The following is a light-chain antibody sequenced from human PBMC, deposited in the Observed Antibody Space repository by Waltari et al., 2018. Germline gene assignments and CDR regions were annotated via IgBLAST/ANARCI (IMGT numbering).Light chain of an antibody. CDR2: QAS. Sequence: DIQMTQSPSTLSASVVDRVTITCRASESISTWLAWYQQKPGKAPKVLIFQASSLESDVPSRFSGSGSGTEFTLTISSLQPDDFATYYCQQYKTKYTFGQGTRLEIK. V-gene: IGKV1-5*03. J-gene: IGKJ2*01. CDR3: QQYKTKYT. CDR1: ESISTW.